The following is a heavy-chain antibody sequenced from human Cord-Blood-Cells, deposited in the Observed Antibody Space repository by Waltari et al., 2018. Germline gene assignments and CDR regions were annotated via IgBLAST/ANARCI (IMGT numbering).Heavy chain of an antibody. Sequence: QVQLVASAGGLVEPGGSLRLYCAVSGFTLSDYYMSWIRQAPGKGLRWVSYISSSGSTIYYADSVKGRFTISRDNAKNSLYLQMNSLRAEDTAVYYCARDDSSGYSGYWGQGTLVTVSS. V-gene: IGHV3-11*04. D-gene: IGHD3-22*01. CDR3: ARDDSSGYSGY. J-gene: IGHJ4*02. CDR1: GFTLSDYY. CDR2: ISSSGSTI.